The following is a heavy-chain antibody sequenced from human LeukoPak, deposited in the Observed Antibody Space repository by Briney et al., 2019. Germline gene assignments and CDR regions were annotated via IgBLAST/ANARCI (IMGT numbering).Heavy chain of an antibody. CDR3: AKRGITVTSGVAYYFDY. D-gene: IGHD4-17*01. CDR2: ISVSGGTT. Sequence: GGSLRLSCAASGFTFSSYAMSWVRQAPGRGLEWVSAISVSGGTTYYADSVKGRFTISRDNSENTLYLQMNSLRAEDTAVYYCAKRGITVTSGVAYYFDYWGQGTLVTVSS. V-gene: IGHV3-23*01. J-gene: IGHJ4*02. CDR1: GFTFSSYA.